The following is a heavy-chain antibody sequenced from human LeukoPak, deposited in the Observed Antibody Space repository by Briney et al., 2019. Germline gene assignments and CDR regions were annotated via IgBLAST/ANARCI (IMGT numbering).Heavy chain of an antibody. D-gene: IGHD3-10*01. J-gene: IGHJ4*02. Sequence: PSETLSLTCTVSGGSISSGLYYWHWIRQPAGRGLEWIGRIYTTGSPNYTPSLKSRLTISLDTSKHLFSLSLTSVTAADTAVYYCARGVYGSGMLDYWGQGTLVTVSS. V-gene: IGHV4-61*02. CDR3: ARGVYGSGMLDY. CDR2: IYTTGSP. CDR1: GGSISSGLYY.